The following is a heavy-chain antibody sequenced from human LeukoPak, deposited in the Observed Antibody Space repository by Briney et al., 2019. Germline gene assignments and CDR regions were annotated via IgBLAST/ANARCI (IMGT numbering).Heavy chain of an antibody. CDR2: ITPIFGSA. CDR1: GGTFSRFT. J-gene: IGHJ4*02. V-gene: IGHV1-69*13. D-gene: IGHD3-3*01. Sequence: SVKVSYKASGGTFSRFTISWVRQAPGQEFEWMGGITPIFGSANFAQKFQGRVSITADESTSTAFMELSSLRSEDTAVYYCARGSPFHDFWSGYVYYWGQGTLVTVSS. CDR3: ARGSPFHDFWSGYVYY.